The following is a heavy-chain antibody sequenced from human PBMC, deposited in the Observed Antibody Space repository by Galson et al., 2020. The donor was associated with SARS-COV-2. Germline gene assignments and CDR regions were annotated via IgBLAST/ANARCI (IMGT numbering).Heavy chain of an antibody. J-gene: IGHJ4*02. V-gene: IGHV1-2*02. CDR1: GYTFTGYY. CDR2: INPNSGGT. Sequence: ASVKVSCKASGYTFTGYYMHWVRQAPGQGLEWMGWINPNSGGTNYAQKFQGRVTMTRDTSISTAYMELSRLRSDDTAVYYCARGVLLWFGELLDRTWDYWGQGTLVTVSS. D-gene: IGHD3-10*01. CDR3: ARGVLLWFGELLDRTWDY.